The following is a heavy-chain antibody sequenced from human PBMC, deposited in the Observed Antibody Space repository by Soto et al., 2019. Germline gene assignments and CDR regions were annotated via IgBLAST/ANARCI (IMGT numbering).Heavy chain of an antibody. D-gene: IGHD2-15*01. CDR3: ARCSRNSCYSYGGDV. Sequence: PGGSLRLSCAASGFTFSNCGMNWVRQTPGKGLEWVSYISDSGATKHYADSVKGRFTISRDNGKDSLYLQMNSLRDEDTAVYFCARCSRNSCYSYGGDVWGQGATVTVSS. CDR1: GFTFSNCG. J-gene: IGHJ6*02. V-gene: IGHV3-48*02. CDR2: ISDSGATK.